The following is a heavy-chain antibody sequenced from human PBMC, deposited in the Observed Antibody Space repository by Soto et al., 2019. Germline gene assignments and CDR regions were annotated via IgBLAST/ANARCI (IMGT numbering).Heavy chain of an antibody. CDR2: INAGNGNT. CDR1: GYTFTSYA. V-gene: IGHV1-3*01. J-gene: IGHJ4*02. Sequence: ASVKVSCKASGYTFTSYAIHWVRQAPGQRLEWMGWINAGNGNTKYSQKFQDRVTITRETSASTAYMELSSLRSEDTAVYYCARDLGGWPDYWGQGTLVTVSS. D-gene: IGHD6-19*01. CDR3: ARDLGGWPDY.